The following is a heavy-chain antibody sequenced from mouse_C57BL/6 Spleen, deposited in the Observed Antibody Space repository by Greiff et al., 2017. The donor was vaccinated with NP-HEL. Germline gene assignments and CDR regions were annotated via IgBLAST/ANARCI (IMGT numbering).Heavy chain of an antibody. CDR3: TREGY. CDR2: IDPETGGT. Sequence: VKLQESGAELVRPGASVTLSCKASGYTFTDYEMHWVKQTPVHGLEWIGAIDPETGGTAYNQKFKGKAILTADKSSSTAYMELRSLTSEDSAVYYCTREGYWGQGTTLTVSS. V-gene: IGHV1-15*01. J-gene: IGHJ2*01. CDR1: GYTFTDYE.